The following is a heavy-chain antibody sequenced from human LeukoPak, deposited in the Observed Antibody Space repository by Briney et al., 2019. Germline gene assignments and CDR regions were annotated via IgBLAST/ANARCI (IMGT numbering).Heavy chain of an antibody. V-gene: IGHV4-59*01. CDR2: IYYSGST. CDR3: AYNRGGVPAAI. CDR1: GGSISSYY. J-gene: IGHJ4*02. D-gene: IGHD2-2*01. Sequence: SETLSSTCTVLGGSISSYYWSGFGQPPGKGRDWIGNIYYSGSTNYNPSLKSRVTISVDTSKNQSSLKLSSVTAAATAVYYCAYNRGGVPAAICGQGTLVTVSS.